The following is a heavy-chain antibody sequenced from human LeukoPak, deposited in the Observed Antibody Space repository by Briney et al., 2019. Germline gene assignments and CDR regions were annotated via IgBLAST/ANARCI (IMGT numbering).Heavy chain of an antibody. CDR3: ARGGDRRGFDY. V-gene: IGHV4-31*03. CDR1: GGSLSDGVYY. CDR2: IYDSGPT. J-gene: IGHJ4*02. D-gene: IGHD1-14*01. Sequence: SHTLSLTCTVSGGSLSDGVYYWSWIRHHPGKGLAWIDYIYDSGPTYYRQALQSRVTISVDTSDNKFSLKLGSLTAADTAVYYCARGGDRRGFDYWGQGTLVTVSS.